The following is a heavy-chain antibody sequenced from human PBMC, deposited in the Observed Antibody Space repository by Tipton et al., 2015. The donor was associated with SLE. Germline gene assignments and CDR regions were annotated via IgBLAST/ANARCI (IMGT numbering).Heavy chain of an antibody. V-gene: IGHV4-59*08. D-gene: IGHD1-14*01. CDR1: GDSISSYY. Sequence: TLSLTCTVSGDSISSYYCTWIRQPPGKSLEWLGCIYYSGSTYYNPPLKSRVTISLDRSKNQFSLWVTSAMAADTAVYYGARHDTKYGRKCFDPWGQGTLVTVSS. CDR2: IYYSGST. J-gene: IGHJ5*02. CDR3: ARHDTKYGRKCFDP.